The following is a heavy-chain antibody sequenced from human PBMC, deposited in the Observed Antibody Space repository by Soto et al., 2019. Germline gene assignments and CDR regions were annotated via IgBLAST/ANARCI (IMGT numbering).Heavy chain of an antibody. CDR2: IIPIFGTA. J-gene: IGHJ4*02. Sequence: GASVKVSCKASGGTFSSYAISWVRQAPGQGLEWMGGIIPIFGTANYAQEFQGRVTITADESTSTAYLELSSLSSEDTAVYYCARDDGRDGYTFWGQGTLVTVSS. D-gene: IGHD1-1*01. V-gene: IGHV1-69*13. CDR1: GGTFSSYA. CDR3: ARDDGRDGYTF.